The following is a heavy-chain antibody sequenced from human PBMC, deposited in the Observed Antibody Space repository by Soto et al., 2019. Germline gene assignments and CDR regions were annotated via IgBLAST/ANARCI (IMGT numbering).Heavy chain of an antibody. CDR1: GGSISSYY. CDR2: IYYSGST. V-gene: IGHV4-59*01. D-gene: IGHD1-26*01. J-gene: IGHJ4*02. CDR3: ARDGVSGIDY. Sequence: SETLSLTCTVSGGSISSYYWSWIRQPPGKGLEWIGYIYYSGSTNYNPSLKSRVTISVDTSKNQFSLKLSSVTAADTAVYYCARDGVSGIDYWGQGTLVTVSS.